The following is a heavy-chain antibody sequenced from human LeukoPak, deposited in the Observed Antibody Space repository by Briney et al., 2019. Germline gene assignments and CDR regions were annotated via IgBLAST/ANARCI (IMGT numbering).Heavy chain of an antibody. D-gene: IGHD1-26*01. J-gene: IGHJ4*02. CDR2: INPNTGGT. CDR1: GYTLTGSY. CDR3: ARDSVLGAK. V-gene: IGHV1-2*06. Sequence: ASVKVSCKASGYTLTGSYMHWVRQAPGQGLEWMGRINPNTGGTNYAQKFQGRVTMTRDTSISTAYLDLSSLRSDDTAVYYCARDSVLGAKWGQGTLVTVSS.